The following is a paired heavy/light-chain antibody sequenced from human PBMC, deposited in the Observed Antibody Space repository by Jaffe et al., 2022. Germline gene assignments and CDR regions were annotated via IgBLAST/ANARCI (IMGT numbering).Light chain of an antibody. V-gene: IGLV2-8*01. CDR2: EVS. Sequence: QSALTQPPSASGSPGQSVTISCTGTSSDVGGYNYVSWYQQHPGKAPKLMIYEVSKRPSGVPDRFSGSKSGNTASLTVSGLQAEDEADYYCSSYAGSNNLGYVFGTGTKVTVL. CDR3: SSYAGSNNLGYV. CDR1: SSDVGGYNY. J-gene: IGLJ1*01.
Heavy chain of an antibody. D-gene: IGHD3-10*01. CDR3: ARVAGRFLWFGELGDAFDI. CDR1: GFTFSSYE. Sequence: EVQLVESGGGLVQPGGSLRLSCAASGFTFSSYEMNWVRQAPGKGLEWVSYISSSGSTIYYADSVKGRFTISRDNAKNSLYLQMNSLRAEDTAVYYCARVAGRFLWFGELGDAFDIWGQGTMVTVSS. J-gene: IGHJ3*02. CDR2: ISSSGSTI. V-gene: IGHV3-48*03.